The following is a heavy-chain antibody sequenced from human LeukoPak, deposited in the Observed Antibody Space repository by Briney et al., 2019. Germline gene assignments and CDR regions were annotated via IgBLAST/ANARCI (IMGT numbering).Heavy chain of an antibody. CDR3: ARDGKSQGQYCSSTSCYAYYYYGMDV. CDR1: SGSIISGGYY. V-gene: IGHV4-31*03. J-gene: IGHJ6*02. Sequence: PSETLSLTCTVSSGSIISGGYYWSWIRQHPGKGLEWIGYIYYSGSTYYNPSLKSRVTISVDTSKNQFSLKLSSVTAADTAVYYCARDGKSQGQYCSSTSCYAYYYYGMDVWGQGTTVTVSS. CDR2: IYYSGST. D-gene: IGHD2-2*01.